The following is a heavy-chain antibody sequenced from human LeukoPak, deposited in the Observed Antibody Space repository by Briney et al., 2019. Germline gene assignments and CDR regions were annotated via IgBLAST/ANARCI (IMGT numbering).Heavy chain of an antibody. J-gene: IGHJ5*02. V-gene: IGHV3-7*03. CDR3: ARDAKTYYDILTGHRRIRFDP. Sequence: GGSLRLSCAASGLTVSSNYMNWVRQAPGKGLEWVANIKTDGSQIYYVDSVKGRFTISRDNAKNSLYLQMNSLRAEDTAVYYCARDAKTYYDILTGHRRIRFDPWGQGTLVTVSS. CDR1: GLTVSSNY. CDR2: IKTDGSQI. D-gene: IGHD3-9*01.